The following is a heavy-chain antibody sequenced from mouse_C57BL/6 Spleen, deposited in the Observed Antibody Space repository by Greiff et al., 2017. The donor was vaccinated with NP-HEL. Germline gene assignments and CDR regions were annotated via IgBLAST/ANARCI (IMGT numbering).Heavy chain of an antibody. CDR1: GYTFTEYT. CDR3: ARHEEPFYYGNYYAMDY. V-gene: IGHV1-62-2*01. J-gene: IGHJ4*01. D-gene: IGHD1-1*01. Sequence: QVHLQHSGPELVNPGASVKLSCKASGYTFTEYTIHWVKQRSGQGLEGIGWFYPGSGSLTYNEKFKDKVTLTAYKSSSTFYMELSRLTSEDSAVYFCARHEEPFYYGNYYAMDYWGQGTSVTVSS. CDR2: FYPGSGSL.